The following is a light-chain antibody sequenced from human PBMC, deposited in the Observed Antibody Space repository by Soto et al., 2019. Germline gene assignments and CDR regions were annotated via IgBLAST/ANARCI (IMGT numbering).Light chain of an antibody. V-gene: IGKV2-40*01. CDR3: MHRMEFPFT. CDR2: TLS. CDR1: EGLLDSEDGDTY. Sequence: IVLTQTPLSLSVTPGEPASISCRSSEGLLDSEDGDTYLDWYLQRPGQSPQLLIYTLSYRASGVPDRFSGSGSGTDFTLKISKVEAEDVGFYYCMHRMEFPFTFGPGTQVDIK. J-gene: IGKJ3*01.